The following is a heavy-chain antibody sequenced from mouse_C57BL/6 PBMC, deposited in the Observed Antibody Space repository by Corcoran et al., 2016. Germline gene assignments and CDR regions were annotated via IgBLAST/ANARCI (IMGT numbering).Heavy chain of an antibody. J-gene: IGHJ3*01. Sequence: DVQLQESGPGLVKPSQSLSLTCSVTGYSITSGFYWNWIRQFPGNRLEWMGYISNDGSNNYNPSLKNRISITRDTSKNQFFLKLNSVTTEDTATYYCATLLGFVYWGQGTLVTVSA. V-gene: IGHV3-6*01. CDR1: GYSITSGFY. CDR2: ISNDGSN. CDR3: ATLLGFVY. D-gene: IGHD1-2*01.